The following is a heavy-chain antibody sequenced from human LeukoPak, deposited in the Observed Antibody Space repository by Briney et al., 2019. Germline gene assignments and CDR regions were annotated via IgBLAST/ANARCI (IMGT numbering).Heavy chain of an antibody. CDR2: IIPIFGTA. J-gene: IGHJ3*02. CDR3: ARDPGDPGAFDI. Sequence: SVKVSCRASGGTFSSYAISWVRQAPGQGLEWMGGIIPIFGTANYAQKFQGRVTITADESTSTAYMELSSLRSEDTAVYYCARDPGDPGAFDIWGQGTMVTVSS. V-gene: IGHV1-69*01. CDR1: GGTFSSYA. D-gene: IGHD7-27*01.